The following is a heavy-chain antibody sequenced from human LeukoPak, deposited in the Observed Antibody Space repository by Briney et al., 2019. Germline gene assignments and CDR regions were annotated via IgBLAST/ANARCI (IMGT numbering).Heavy chain of an antibody. CDR3: ASDSSSYIPFDY. V-gene: IGHV3-23*01. J-gene: IGHJ4*02. CDR2: ISGSGGST. D-gene: IGHD3-22*01. CDR1: GFTFSSYA. Sequence: PGGSLRLSCAASGFTFSSYAMSWVRQAPGKGLEWVSAISGSGGSTYYADSVKGRFTISRDNSKNTLYLQMNSLRAEGTAVYYCASDSSSYIPFDYWGQGTLVTVSS.